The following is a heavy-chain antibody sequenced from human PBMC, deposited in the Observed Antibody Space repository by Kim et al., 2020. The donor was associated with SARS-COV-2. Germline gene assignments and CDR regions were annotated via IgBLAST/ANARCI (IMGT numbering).Heavy chain of an antibody. V-gene: IGHV4-34*01. Sequence: SETLSLTCAVYGGSFSGYYWSWIRQPPGKGLEWIGEINHSGSTNYNPSLKSRVTISVDTSKNQFSLKLSSVTAADTAVYYCARIPGYSSSWYRFDYWGQGTLGTVSS. CDR2: INHSGST. CDR1: GGSFSGYY. CDR3: ARIPGYSSSWYRFDY. J-gene: IGHJ4*02. D-gene: IGHD6-13*01.